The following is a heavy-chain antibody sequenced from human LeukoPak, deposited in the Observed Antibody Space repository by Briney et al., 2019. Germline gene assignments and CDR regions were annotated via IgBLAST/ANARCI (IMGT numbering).Heavy chain of an antibody. CDR1: GFTFSSYA. V-gene: IGHV3-23*01. D-gene: IGHD3-22*01. CDR3: AREGRRGYYDSSGYADY. Sequence: GGSLRLSCAASGFTFSSYAMSWVRQAPGKGLEWVSAISGSGGSTYYADSVKGRFTISRDNAKNSLYLQMNSLRAEDTAVYYCAREGRRGYYDSSGYADYWGQGTLVTVSS. CDR2: ISGSGGST. J-gene: IGHJ4*02.